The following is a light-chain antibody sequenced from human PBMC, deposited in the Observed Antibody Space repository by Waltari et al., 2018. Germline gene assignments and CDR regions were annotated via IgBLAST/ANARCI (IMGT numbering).Light chain of an antibody. CDR2: DTS. V-gene: IGLV7-46*01. CDR3: LIWYSGARWV. CDR1: TGAVTSAPY. Sequence: QAVVTQEPPLTVFPGGPVTLTRRPSTGAVTSAPYPCWFQQKPGQVPRTLIYDTSYKHSWTPARFSGSLLGGKAALTLSGAQPEDEAEYYCLIWYSGARWVFGGGTKLSVL. J-gene: IGLJ3*02.